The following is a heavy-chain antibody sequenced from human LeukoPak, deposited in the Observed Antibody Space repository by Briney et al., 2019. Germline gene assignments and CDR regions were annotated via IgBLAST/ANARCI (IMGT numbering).Heavy chain of an antibody. V-gene: IGHV4-31*03. CDR3: ARQRRYYYYGMDV. Sequence: SQTLSLTCTVSGGSISSGDYYWSWIRQHPGKGLEWIGYIYYSGSTYYNPSLKSRVTISVDTSKNQFSLKLSSVTAADTAVYYCARQRRYYYYGMDVWGQGTTVTVSS. CDR1: GGSISSGDYY. J-gene: IGHJ6*02. CDR2: IYYSGST.